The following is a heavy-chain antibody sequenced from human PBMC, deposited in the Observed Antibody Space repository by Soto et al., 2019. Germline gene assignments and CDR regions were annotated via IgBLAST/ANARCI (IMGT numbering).Heavy chain of an antibody. CDR1: GFTFSAYW. J-gene: IGHJ4*02. Sequence: GGSLRLSCAVSGFTFSAYWMHWVRQVPGKGLTWVSRISVDGSTATYADSVKGRFVISRDNAKNSLYLEMNTLRVDDSGLYYCARGPRVSSTGTGAHWGRGTLVTVSS. D-gene: IGHD1-1*01. CDR2: ISVDGSTA. CDR3: ARGPRVSSTGTGAH. V-gene: IGHV3-74*01.